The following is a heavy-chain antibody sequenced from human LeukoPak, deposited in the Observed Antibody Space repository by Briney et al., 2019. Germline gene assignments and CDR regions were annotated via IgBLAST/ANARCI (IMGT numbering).Heavy chain of an antibody. CDR1: GYTFTGYY. Sequence: ASVKVSCKASGYTFTGYYMHWVRQAPGQGLEWMGWINPNSGGTNYAQKFQGRDTMTRDTSISTAYMEPSRLRSDDTAVYYCARTRDGYNPRDAFDIWGLGTMVTVSS. CDR3: ARTRDGYNPRDAFDI. J-gene: IGHJ3*02. CDR2: INPNSGGT. D-gene: IGHD5-24*01. V-gene: IGHV1-2*02.